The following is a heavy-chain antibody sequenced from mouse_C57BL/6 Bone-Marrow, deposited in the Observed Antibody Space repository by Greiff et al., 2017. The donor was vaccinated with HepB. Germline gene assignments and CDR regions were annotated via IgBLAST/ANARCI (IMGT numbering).Heavy chain of an antibody. V-gene: IGHV1-81*01. D-gene: IGHD2-5*01. CDR1: GYTFTSYG. CDR2: IYPSSGNT. J-gene: IGHJ4*01. Sequence: QVQLQQSGAELARPGASVKLSCKASGYTFTSYGISWVKQRTGQGLEWIGEIYPSSGNTYYNEKFKGKATLTADKSSSTAYMELRSLTSEDAAVYFCAYDSNYDAMDYWGQGTSVTVSS. CDR3: AYDSNYDAMDY.